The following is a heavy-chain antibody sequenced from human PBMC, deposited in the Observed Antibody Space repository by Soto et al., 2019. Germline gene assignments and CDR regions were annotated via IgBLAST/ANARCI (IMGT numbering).Heavy chain of an antibody. J-gene: IGHJ6*02. CDR1: GYTFTSYG. CDR2: ISAYNGNT. Sequence: ASVKVSCKASGYTFTSYGISWVRQAPGQGLEWMGWISAYNGNTNYAQKLQGRVTMTTDTSTSTAYMELRSLRSDDTAVYYCARIIRPFWSGYERDYYYYYGMDVWGQGTTVTVSS. CDR3: ARIIRPFWSGYERDYYYYYGMDV. V-gene: IGHV1-18*01. D-gene: IGHD3-3*01.